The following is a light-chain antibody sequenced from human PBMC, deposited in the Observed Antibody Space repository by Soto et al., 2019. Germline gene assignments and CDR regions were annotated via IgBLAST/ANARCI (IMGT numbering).Light chain of an antibody. CDR1: SSDFGGYNY. V-gene: IGLV2-14*01. J-gene: IGLJ1*01. Sequence: QSVLTQPASVSGSPGQSTTISCTGTSSDFGGYNYVSWYQHHPGKAPKLLIYEVSYRPSGVSDRFSGSKSANTASLTISGLQAEDEADYYCSSYTSGSLRVFGTGTKVTVL. CDR2: EVS. CDR3: SSYTSGSLRV.